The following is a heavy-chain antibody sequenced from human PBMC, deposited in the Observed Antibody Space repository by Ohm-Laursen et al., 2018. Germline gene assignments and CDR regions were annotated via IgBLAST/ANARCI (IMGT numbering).Heavy chain of an antibody. CDR3: ASRRIVTMDRGAFNV. J-gene: IGHJ3*01. CDR2: IGGDDRT. V-gene: IGHV3-23*01. Sequence: SLRLSCAASGITFSSYAMNWVRQAPGKGLEWVSAIGGDDRTHYADSVKGRFTISKDKSKNMLYLQMNNLRAEDTAVYHCASRRIVTMDRGAFNVWGQGTMVTVSS. CDR1: GITFSSYA. D-gene: IGHD4-11*01.